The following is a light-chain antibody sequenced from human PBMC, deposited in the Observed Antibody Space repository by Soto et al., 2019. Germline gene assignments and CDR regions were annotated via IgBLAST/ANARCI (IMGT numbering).Light chain of an antibody. CDR3: ASWESSLSIAV. CDR2: END. CDR1: TSNIGYNF. Sequence: QSVLTQPPSVSAAPGQRVTISCSGSTSNIGYNFVSWYRQFPGAAPKLLTFENDKRVSGTPDRFSGSKSGTSGTLAITGLQTGDEVDYYCASWESSLSIAVFGGGTKLTVL. V-gene: IGLV1-51*02. J-gene: IGLJ2*01.